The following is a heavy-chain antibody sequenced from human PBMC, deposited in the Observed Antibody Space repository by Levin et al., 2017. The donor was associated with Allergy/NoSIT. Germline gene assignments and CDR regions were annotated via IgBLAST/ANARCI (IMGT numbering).Heavy chain of an antibody. Sequence: GSGPTLVKPTQTLTLTCSFSGFSLSTRGMGLTWIRQPPGKALEWLARVDWDDFKFYSPSLKTRLTISRDTSKNQVVLTMTNMDPADTATYYCARSPTGTYYWYDFWGQGTLVTVSS. CDR3: ARSPTGTYYWYDF. J-gene: IGHJ5*01. D-gene: IGHD1-26*01. CDR2: VDWDDFK. V-gene: IGHV2-70*04. CDR1: GFSLSTRGMG.